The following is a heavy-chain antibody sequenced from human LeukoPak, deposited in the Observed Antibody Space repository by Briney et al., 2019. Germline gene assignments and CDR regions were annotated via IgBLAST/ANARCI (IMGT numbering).Heavy chain of an antibody. V-gene: IGHV3-74*01. Sequence: GGSLRLSCAASGFAFSSYWMHWVRQAPGKGLVWVSRINSDGSSTTYADSVQDRFTISRDNAKNTLYLQMNSLRADDTAVYYCAGSVYSYYDNWFDPWGQGTLVTVSS. D-gene: IGHD4-11*01. CDR2: INSDGSST. J-gene: IGHJ5*02. CDR1: GFAFSSYW. CDR3: AGSVYSYYDNWFDP.